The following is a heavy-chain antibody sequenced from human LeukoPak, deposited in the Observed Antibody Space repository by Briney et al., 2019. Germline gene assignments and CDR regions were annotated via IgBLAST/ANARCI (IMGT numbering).Heavy chain of an antibody. J-gene: IGHJ4*02. V-gene: IGHV3-30*03. CDR2: ISYDGSNK. Sequence: GGSLRLSCAASGFTFSSYAMSWVRQAPGKGLEWVAVISYDGSNKYYADSVKGRFTISRDNSKNTLYLQMNSLRAEDTAVCYCARFEDGYADYWGQGTLVTVSS. CDR1: GFTFSSYA. CDR3: ARFEDGYADY. D-gene: IGHD5-24*01.